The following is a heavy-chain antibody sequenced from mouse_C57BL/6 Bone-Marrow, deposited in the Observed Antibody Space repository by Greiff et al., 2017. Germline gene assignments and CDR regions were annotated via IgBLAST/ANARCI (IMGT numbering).Heavy chain of an antibody. V-gene: IGHV5-4*03. Sequence: DVKLVESGGGLVKPGGSLKLSCAASGFTFSSYAMSWVRQTPEKRLEWVATISDGGSYTYYPDNVKGRFTISRDNAKNNLYLQMSHLKSEDTAMYYCASGGSYDYWGQGTTLTVSS. CDR2: ISDGGSYT. CDR1: GFTFSSYA. CDR3: ASGGSYDY. J-gene: IGHJ2*01.